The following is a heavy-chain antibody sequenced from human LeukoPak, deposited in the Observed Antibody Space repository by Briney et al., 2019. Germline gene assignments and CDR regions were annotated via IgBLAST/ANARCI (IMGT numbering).Heavy chain of an antibody. CDR1: GFTFSNYW. CDR3: VRDWDHFDFDS. J-gene: IGHJ5*01. CDR2: IKGDGSHT. V-gene: IGHV3-74*01. D-gene: IGHD3-9*01. Sequence: PGGSLRLSCAASGFTFSNYWMPWVRQAPGKGLVWVSRIKGDGSHTIYADSAKGRFTISRDNAKNTLYLQMRSLRAEDTAVYYCVRDWDHFDFDSWGQGTLVTVSS.